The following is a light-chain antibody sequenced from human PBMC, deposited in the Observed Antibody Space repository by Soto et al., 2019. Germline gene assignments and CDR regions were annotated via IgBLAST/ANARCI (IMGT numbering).Light chain of an antibody. CDR1: QSVTTY. V-gene: IGKV3-20*01. Sequence: EIVLTQSPATLSLSPGERANISCRASQSVTTYLAWYQQKPGQAPRLLIYDTSSRATGVPDRYSASGSGTDFTLTISRLEPEDFAVFFCQQYGTSEIIFGQGTRLEIK. CDR3: QQYGTSEII. J-gene: IGKJ5*01. CDR2: DTS.